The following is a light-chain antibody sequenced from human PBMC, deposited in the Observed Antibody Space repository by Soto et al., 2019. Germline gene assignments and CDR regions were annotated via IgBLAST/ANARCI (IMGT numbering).Light chain of an antibody. CDR1: RSISGF. Sequence: DIQMTQSPSSLSASVGDRVTITCRASRSISGFLNWYQQKPGRAPKLLIYGASSLQSGVPSRFSGSGSGTDFSLTIGSLQPEDFATYFCQQSHRTPFTFGPGTKVDVK. V-gene: IGKV1-39*01. CDR3: QQSHRTPFT. CDR2: GAS. J-gene: IGKJ3*01.